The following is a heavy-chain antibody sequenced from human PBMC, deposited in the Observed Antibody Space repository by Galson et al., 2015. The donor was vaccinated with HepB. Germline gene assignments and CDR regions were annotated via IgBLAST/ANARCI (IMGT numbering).Heavy chain of an antibody. J-gene: IGHJ6*02. V-gene: IGHV5-10-1*01. Sequence: QSGAEVKKPGESLRISCKGSGYSFTSYWISWVRQMPGKGLEWMGRIDPSDSYTNYSPSFQGHVTISADKSISTAYLQWSSLKASDTAMYYCARRIVGAYYYYGMDVWGQGTTVTVSS. CDR3: ARRIVGAYYYYGMDV. CDR2: IDPSDSYT. CDR1: GYSFTSYW. D-gene: IGHD1-26*01.